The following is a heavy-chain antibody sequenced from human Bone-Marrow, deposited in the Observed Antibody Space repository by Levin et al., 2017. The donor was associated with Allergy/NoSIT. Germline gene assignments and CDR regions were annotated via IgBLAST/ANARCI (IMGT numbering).Heavy chain of an antibody. V-gene: IGHV3-30*18. D-gene: IGHD3-22*01. Sequence: GGSLRLSCTASGFTFSDYGMHWVRQAPGKGLEWVAVISYDGSNNYYAESVKGRFSISRDNSKKTGYLQMNSLTVEDTAVYYCAKDSGSGHYPDFWGQGTLVTVSS. CDR1: GFTFSDYG. CDR2: ISYDGSNN. CDR3: AKDSGSGHYPDF. J-gene: IGHJ4*02.